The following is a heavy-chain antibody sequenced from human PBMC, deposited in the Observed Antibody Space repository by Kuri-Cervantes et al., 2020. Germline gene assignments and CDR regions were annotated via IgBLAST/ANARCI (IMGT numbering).Heavy chain of an antibody. Sequence: SVKVSCKASGFTFTSSAMQRVRQARGQRLEWIGWIVVGSGNTNYAQKFQERVTITRDMSTSTAYMELSSLRSEDTAVYYCATGNTMIVVGFLNGMDVWGQGTTVTVSS. CDR1: GFTFTSSA. D-gene: IGHD3-22*01. J-gene: IGHJ6*02. CDR3: ATGNTMIVVGFLNGMDV. V-gene: IGHV1-58*02. CDR2: IVVGSGNT.